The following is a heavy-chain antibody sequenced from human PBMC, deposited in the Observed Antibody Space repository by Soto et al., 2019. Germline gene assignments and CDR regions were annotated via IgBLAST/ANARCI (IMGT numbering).Heavy chain of an antibody. CDR3: ARLIRGAAAAFDS. D-gene: IGHD6-25*01. CDR2: ISHTGTT. Sequence: QVQLQESGPGLVKPSETLSLTCTVSGGSIDTYYWSWIRQPPGKGLEYIGYISHTGTTDSNPSLKSRVTLSIDTSKNLFSLNLSSVTASDTASYYCARLIRGAAAAFDSWGQGSLVTVSS. CDR1: GGSIDTYY. J-gene: IGHJ4*02. V-gene: IGHV4-59*08.